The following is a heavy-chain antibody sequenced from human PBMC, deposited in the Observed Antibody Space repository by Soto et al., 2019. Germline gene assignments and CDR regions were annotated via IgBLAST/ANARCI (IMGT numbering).Heavy chain of an antibody. CDR2: ILNDGSKE. Sequence: QMQLVESGGGVVQPGRSLRLSCAASGFTFRNYGMHWVLQAPGKGLECVSRILNDGSKEYYRDSVKGRFTISRDKSRNSLYLQMNSLRDDDTALYYCVRDDDGGPNALDMWGQGTMVSVSS. CDR3: VRDDDGGPNALDM. D-gene: IGHD4-17*01. CDR1: GFTFRNYG. J-gene: IGHJ3*02. V-gene: IGHV3-33*01.